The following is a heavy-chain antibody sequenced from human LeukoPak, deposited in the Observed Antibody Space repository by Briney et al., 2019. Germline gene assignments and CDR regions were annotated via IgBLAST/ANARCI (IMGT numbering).Heavy chain of an antibody. D-gene: IGHD3-10*01. J-gene: IGHJ4*02. V-gene: IGHV4-39*01. CDR2: IYSSGST. CDR1: GGSISSYY. CDR3: ARRGGSGRSFDY. Sequence: SETLSLTCTVSGGSISSYYWGWIRQPPGKGLEWIGNIYSSGSTYYNPSLKSRLAISVDTSKNQFSLKLSSVTAADTAVYYCARRGGSGRSFDYWGQGTLAIVSS.